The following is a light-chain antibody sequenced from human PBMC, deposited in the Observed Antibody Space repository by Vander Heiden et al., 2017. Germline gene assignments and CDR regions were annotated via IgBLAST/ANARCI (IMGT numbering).Light chain of an antibody. CDR1: QSINTY. J-gene: IGKJ1*01. Sequence: DIQMTQSPSTLSASVGDRVTITCRASQSINTYLAWYQQKPGKAPNLLIYKASILESGVPSRFSGSGSGTEFTLTISSLQADDFAIYYCQQYNSFTWTFGQGTKVEIK. CDR2: KAS. CDR3: QQYNSFTWT. V-gene: IGKV1-5*03.